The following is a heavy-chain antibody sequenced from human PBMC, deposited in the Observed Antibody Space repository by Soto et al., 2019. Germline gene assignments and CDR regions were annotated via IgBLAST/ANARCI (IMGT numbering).Heavy chain of an antibody. V-gene: IGHV4-59*01. CDR2: FYHTGNT. CDR3: AREQYKWKL. Sequence: SATLGLTCTTSGVSITNYYGTWIGPPPGKGLEWIGYFYHTGNTFYNPSLKSRVTISLDTPKNQVSLSLRSVTAADTAVYYCAREQYKWKLWGQGSLVTV. D-gene: IGHD1-20*01. CDR1: GVSITNYY. J-gene: IGHJ4*02.